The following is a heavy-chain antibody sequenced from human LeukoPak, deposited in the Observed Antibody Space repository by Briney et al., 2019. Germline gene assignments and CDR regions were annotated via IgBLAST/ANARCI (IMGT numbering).Heavy chain of an antibody. D-gene: IGHD3-16*01. CDR1: GFTFSSYA. V-gene: IGHV3-23*01. J-gene: IGHJ3*02. CDR2: ISGSGGST. Sequence: GGSLRLSCAASGFTFSSYAMSWVRQAPGKGLEWVSAISGSGGSTYYADSVKGRFTISRDNSKNTLYLLMNSLRAEDTAVYYCAKDIYDYVWGAYVTDASDIWGQGTMVIVSS. CDR3: AKDIYDYVWGAYVTDASDI.